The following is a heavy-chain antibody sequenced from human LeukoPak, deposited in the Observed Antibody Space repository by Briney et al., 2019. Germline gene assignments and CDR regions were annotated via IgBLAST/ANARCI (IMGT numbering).Heavy chain of an antibody. CDR2: IYTSGST. D-gene: IGHD3-3*02. J-gene: IGHJ4*02. Sequence: SQTLSLTCTVSGGSISSGSYYWSWIRQPAGKGLEWIGRIYTSGSTNYNPSLKSRGTISVDTSKNQFSLKLSSVTAADTAVYYCARVSISGGDYWGQGTLVTVSS. CDR3: ARVSISGGDY. CDR1: GGSISSGSYY. V-gene: IGHV4-61*02.